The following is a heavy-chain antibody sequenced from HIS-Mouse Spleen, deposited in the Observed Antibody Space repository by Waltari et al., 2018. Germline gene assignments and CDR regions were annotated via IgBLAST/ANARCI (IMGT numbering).Heavy chain of an antibody. CDR1: GGSISSSSYY. J-gene: IGHJ2*01. CDR2: IYYSGST. CDR3: AREIPYSSSWYDWYFDL. D-gene: IGHD6-13*01. Sequence: QLQLQESGPGLVKPSETLSLTCTVSGGSISSSSYYWGWIRQPPGNGLEWIGSIYYSGSTYHNPSLKSRVTISVDTSKNQFSLKLSSVTAADTAVYYCAREIPYSSSWYDWYFDLWGRGTLVTVSS. V-gene: IGHV4-39*07.